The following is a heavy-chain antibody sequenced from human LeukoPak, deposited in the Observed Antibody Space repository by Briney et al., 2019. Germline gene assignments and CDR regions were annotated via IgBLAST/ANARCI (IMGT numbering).Heavy chain of an antibody. CDR3: AREMGTDFDF. D-gene: IGHD7-27*01. CDR1: GFTFSSYE. V-gene: IGHV3-48*03. J-gene: IGHJ4*02. Sequence: PGGSLRLSCAASGFTFSSYEMNWVRQAPGKGLEWVSYISGSGSTIYYADSVKGRFTISRDNAKNSLYLQMNSLRAEDTAVYYCAREMGTDFDFWGQGTLVTVSS. CDR2: ISGSGSTI.